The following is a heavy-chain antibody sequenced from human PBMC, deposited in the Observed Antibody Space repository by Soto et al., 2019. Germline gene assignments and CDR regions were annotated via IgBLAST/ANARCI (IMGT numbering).Heavy chain of an antibody. CDR1: GYSFIDYY. J-gene: IGHJ4*02. D-gene: IGHD3-9*01. V-gene: IGHV1-2*02. Sequence: GASVNVSCKASGYSFIDYYMHWVRQAPGQGFEWMGRISPKSGGTNYAQKFEGRVTMTWDTSLNTAYMELSSLISEDTAVYYCARPPGYISDWYYFDLWGQGTLVTVSS. CDR2: ISPKSGGT. CDR3: ARPPGYISDWYYFDL.